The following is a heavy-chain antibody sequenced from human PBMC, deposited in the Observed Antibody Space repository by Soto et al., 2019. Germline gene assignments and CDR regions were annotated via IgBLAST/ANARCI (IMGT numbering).Heavy chain of an antibody. CDR3: AKANYDFWSGLGS. J-gene: IGHJ5*02. Sequence: PGGSLRLSCAASGFTFSSYALSWVRLAPGKGLEWVSSISENDGSTHYADSVKGRFTISRDNSENTLFLQMNSLRGEDSAIYYCAKANYDFWSGLGSWGQGTLVTVSS. CDR2: ISENDGST. CDR1: GFTFSSYA. D-gene: IGHD3-3*01. V-gene: IGHV3-23*01.